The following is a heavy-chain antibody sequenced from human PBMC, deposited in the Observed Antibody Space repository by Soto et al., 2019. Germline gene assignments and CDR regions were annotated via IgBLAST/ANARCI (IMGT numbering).Heavy chain of an antibody. V-gene: IGHV4-4*07. D-gene: IGHD3-9*01. Sequence: SETLSLTCTVSGGSISSYYWSWIRQPAGKGLEWIGRIYTSGSTNYNPSLKSRVTMSVDTSKNQFSLKLSSVTAADTAVYYCASGRGYYDILHGHYNGYYFDYWGQGNLVTVSS. J-gene: IGHJ4*02. CDR3: ASGRGYYDILHGHYNGYYFDY. CDR2: IYTSGST. CDR1: GGSISSYY.